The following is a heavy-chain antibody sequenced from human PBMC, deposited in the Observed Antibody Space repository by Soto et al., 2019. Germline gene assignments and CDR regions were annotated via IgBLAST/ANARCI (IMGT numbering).Heavy chain of an antibody. D-gene: IGHD3-9*01. CDR3: ATDRPDLVFIGYYYGMDV. CDR1: GYTLTELA. J-gene: IGHJ6*02. Sequence: QVQLVQSGAEVKKPGASVKVSCKVSGYTLTELAMNWVRQAPGKGLEWMAGFDPEDGETIYAQKFQGRVTMTEDTSTDTAYMELSSLRSEDTAVYYCATDRPDLVFIGYYYGMDVWGQGTTVTVSS. V-gene: IGHV1-24*01. CDR2: FDPEDGET.